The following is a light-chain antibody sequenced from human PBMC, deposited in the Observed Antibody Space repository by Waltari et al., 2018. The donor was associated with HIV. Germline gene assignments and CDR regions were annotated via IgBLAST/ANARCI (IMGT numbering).Light chain of an antibody. V-gene: IGLV1-44*01. CDR1: PSTIGTNI. Sequence: QSVLTQPPSASRTPGQIVTISCSRNPSTIGTNILNWYQQFPGAAPKLLIYSNNQRPSGVPARFSGSKSGTSASLAISGLQSEDEADYFCAAWDDTMNGLFGGGTKLTVL. CDR2: SNN. J-gene: IGLJ2*01. CDR3: AAWDDTMNGL.